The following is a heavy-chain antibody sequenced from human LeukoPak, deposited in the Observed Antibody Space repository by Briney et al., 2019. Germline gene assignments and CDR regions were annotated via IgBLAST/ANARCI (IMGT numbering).Heavy chain of an antibody. CDR3: ASRVRDYYDSSGPLPYYYYYMDV. CDR1: GGTFSSYA. D-gene: IGHD3-22*01. J-gene: IGHJ6*03. CDR2: IIPIFGTA. Sequence: ASVKVSCKASGGTFSSYAISWVRQAPGQGLEWMGGIIPIFGTANYAQKFQGRVTITADESTSTAYMELSSLRSEDTAVYYCASRVRDYYDSSGPLPYYYYYMDVWGKGTTVTISS. V-gene: IGHV1-69*13.